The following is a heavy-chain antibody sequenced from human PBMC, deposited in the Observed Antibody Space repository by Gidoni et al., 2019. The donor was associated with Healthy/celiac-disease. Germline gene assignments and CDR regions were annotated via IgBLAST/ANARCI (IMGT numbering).Heavy chain of an antibody. D-gene: IGHD1-26*01. V-gene: IGHV3-13*01. J-gene: IGHJ6*02. CDR3: ARAPRGGSYWNYYYYGMDV. Sequence: EVQLVESGGGLVQPGGSLRLSCAASGFTFSSYDMHWVRQATGKGLEWVSAIGTAGDTYYPGSVKGRFTISRENAKNSLYLQMNSLRAGDTAVYYCARAPRGGSYWNYYYYGMDVWGQGTTVTVSS. CDR1: GFTFSSYD. CDR2: IGTAGDT.